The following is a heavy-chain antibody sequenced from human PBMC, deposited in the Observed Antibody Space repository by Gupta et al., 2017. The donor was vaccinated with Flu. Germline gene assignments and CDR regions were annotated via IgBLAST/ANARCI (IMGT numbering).Heavy chain of an antibody. CDR2: TYYTSQWYS. V-gene: IGHV6-1*01. J-gene: IGHJ4*02. Sequence: QVRLQQSGPGLVKPSQTLSLTCTISGDSVSSNTVAWNWIRQSPSRGLEWLGRTYYTSQWYSEDAVSVKSRITINPDTSQNQVSLHLNSVIPEDTAVYYCARESMNYFGYGGQGALVTVSS. D-gene: IGHD3-10*01. CDR1: GDSVSSNTVA. CDR3: ARESMNYFGY.